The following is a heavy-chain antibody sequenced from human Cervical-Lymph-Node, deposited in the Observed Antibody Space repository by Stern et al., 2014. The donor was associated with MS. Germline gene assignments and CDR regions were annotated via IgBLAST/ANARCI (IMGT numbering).Heavy chain of an antibody. CDR2: IIPIFETA. J-gene: IGHJ4*02. D-gene: IGHD6-13*01. CDR3: ASGTRSSWYFDF. CDR1: GGTFSSDA. V-gene: IGHV1-69*01. Sequence: QLVQSGAEVKKPGSSMKVSCKASGGTFSSDAIGWGRQAPGQGLEWMGGIIPIFETANYAQKFQGRVTITADQSTKTAYLELSSLTSGDTAMYFCASGTRSSWYFDFWGQGTLVTVST.